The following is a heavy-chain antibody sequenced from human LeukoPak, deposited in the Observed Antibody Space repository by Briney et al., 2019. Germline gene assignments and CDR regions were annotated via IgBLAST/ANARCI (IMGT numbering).Heavy chain of an antibody. D-gene: IGHD3-22*01. J-gene: IGHJ4*02. V-gene: IGHV3-33*01. CDR2: IWYDGSNK. CDR1: GFTFSSYG. Sequence: GRSLRLSCAASGFTFSSYGMHWVRQAPGKGLEWVAVIWYDGSNKDYPDSVKGRFTISRDNSKNTLYLQMNSLRGEDTAVYYCARERITMIVVPRGFDYWGRGTLVTVSS. CDR3: ARERITMIVVPRGFDY.